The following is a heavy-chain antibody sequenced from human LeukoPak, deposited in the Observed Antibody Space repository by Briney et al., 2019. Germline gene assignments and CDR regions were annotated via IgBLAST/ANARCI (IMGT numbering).Heavy chain of an antibody. V-gene: IGHV3-23*01. CDR3: AKSHTSSYEEN. D-gene: IGHD2-2*01. CDR2: ISGSGGST. CDR1: GYSFSSYG. J-gene: IGHJ4*02. Sequence: GESLKISCKGSGYSFSSYGMSWVRQAPGKGLEWVSAISGSGGSTYYADSVKGRFTISRDNSKNTLYLQMNSLRAEDTAVYYCAKSHTSSYEENWGQGTLVTVSS.